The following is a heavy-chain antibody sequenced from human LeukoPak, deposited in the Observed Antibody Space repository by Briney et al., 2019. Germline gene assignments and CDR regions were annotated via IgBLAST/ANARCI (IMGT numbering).Heavy chain of an antibody. CDR3: ARARYYDSSGYLRY. V-gene: IGHV4-34*01. CDR1: GGSISSYY. CDR2: INHSGST. D-gene: IGHD3-22*01. J-gene: IGHJ4*02. Sequence: PSETLSLTCTVSGGSISSYYWSWIRQPPGKGLEWIGEINHSGSTNYNPSLKSRVTISVDTSKNQFSLKLSSVTAADTAVYYCARARYYDSSGYLRYWGQGTLVTVSS.